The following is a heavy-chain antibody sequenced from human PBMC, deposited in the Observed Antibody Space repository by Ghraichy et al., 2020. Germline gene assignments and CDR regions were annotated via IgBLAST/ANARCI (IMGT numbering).Heavy chain of an antibody. V-gene: IGHV4-34*01. CDR2: INYSGST. CDR3: ARGPAGYGSGIIGY. Sequence: SQTLSLTCAVYGGSFSGYYWSWIRQPPGKRLEWIGEINYSGSTNYNPSLKSRVTISVDTSKNQFSLKLSSVTAADTAVYYCARGPAGYGSGIIGYWGQGTLVTVSS. J-gene: IGHJ4*02. CDR1: GGSFSGYY. D-gene: IGHD3-10*01.